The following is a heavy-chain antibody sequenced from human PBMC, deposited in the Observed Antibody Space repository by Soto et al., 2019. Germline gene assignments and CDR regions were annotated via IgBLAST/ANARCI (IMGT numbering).Heavy chain of an antibody. J-gene: IGHJ6*02. CDR2: IIPIFGTA. CDR3: ARGVATTNGGYYYYYYGMDV. D-gene: IGHD5-12*01. Sequence: SVKVSFKASGGTFSSYAISWLRQAPGQGLEWMGGIIPIFGTANYAQKFQGRVTITADESTSTAYMELSSLRSEDTAVYYCARGVATTNGGYYYYYYGMDVWGQGTTVTVSS. V-gene: IGHV1-69*13. CDR1: GGTFSSYA.